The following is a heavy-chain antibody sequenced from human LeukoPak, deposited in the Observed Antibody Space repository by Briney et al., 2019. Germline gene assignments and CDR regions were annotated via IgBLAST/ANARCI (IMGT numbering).Heavy chain of an antibody. CDR3: ARGRVDGSGYYYGFDY. V-gene: IGHV4-34*01. D-gene: IGHD3-22*01. J-gene: IGHJ4*02. Sequence: PETLSLTCAVYGGSFSGYYWSWIRQPPGKGLEWSGGMNHSGSTNYNPSLKSGVTISGDTSKNQFSLKLRSVTAADTAVYYCARGRVDGSGYYYGFDYWGQGTLVTVSS. CDR2: MNHSGST. CDR1: GGSFSGYY.